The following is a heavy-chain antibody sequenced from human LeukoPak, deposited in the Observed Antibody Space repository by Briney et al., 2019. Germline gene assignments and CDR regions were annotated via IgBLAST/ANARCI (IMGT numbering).Heavy chain of an antibody. CDR3: ARSDPWSGYFRVNYYYGMDV. Sequence: GASVKVSCKASGYTFTSYAISWVRQAPGQGLEWMGGIIPIFGTANYAQKFQGRVTITADESTSTAYMELSSLRSEDTAVYYCARSDPWSGYFRVNYYYGMDVWGQGTTVTVSS. CDR2: IIPIFGTA. CDR1: GYTFTSYA. D-gene: IGHD3-3*01. J-gene: IGHJ6*02. V-gene: IGHV1-69*13.